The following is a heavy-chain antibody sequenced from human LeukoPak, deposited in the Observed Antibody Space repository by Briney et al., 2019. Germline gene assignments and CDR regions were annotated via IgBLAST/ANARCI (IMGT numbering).Heavy chain of an antibody. CDR1: GYTFTGYY. V-gene: IGHV1-2*02. Sequence: ASVKVSCKASGYTFTGYYMHWVRQAPGQGLEWMGWINPNSGGTNYAQKFQGRVTMTRDTSISTAYMGLSRLRSDDTAVYYCARSHYDTPYFDYWGQGTLVTVSS. D-gene: IGHD3-22*01. CDR2: INPNSGGT. J-gene: IGHJ4*02. CDR3: ARSHYDTPYFDY.